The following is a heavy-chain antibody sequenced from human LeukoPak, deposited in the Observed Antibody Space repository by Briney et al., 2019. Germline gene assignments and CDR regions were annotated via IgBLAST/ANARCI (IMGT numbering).Heavy chain of an antibody. CDR1: GFTFSSFG. D-gene: IGHD2-15*01. Sequence: GGTLRLSCAASGFTFSSFGMSWVRQAPGKGLEWVSSVSGNGANTFYADSVKGRFTIYRDNSKNTLYLLMNSLKAEDTAVYYCAQVEEAATGLWGQGTLVTVSS. V-gene: IGHV3-23*01. J-gene: IGHJ4*02. CDR3: AQVEEAATGL. CDR2: VSGNGANT.